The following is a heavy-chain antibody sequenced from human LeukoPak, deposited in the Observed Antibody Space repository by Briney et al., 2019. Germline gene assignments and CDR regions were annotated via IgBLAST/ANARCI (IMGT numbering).Heavy chain of an antibody. Sequence: PGGSLRLSCAASGFTFSSYAMSWVRQAPGKGLEWVSVIYSGGSTYYADSVKGRFTISRDNSKNTLYLQMNSLRAEDTAVYYCARDLPVDYWGQGTLVTVSS. CDR2: IYSGGST. V-gene: IGHV3-66*01. CDR3: ARDLPVDY. CDR1: GFTFSSYA. J-gene: IGHJ4*02.